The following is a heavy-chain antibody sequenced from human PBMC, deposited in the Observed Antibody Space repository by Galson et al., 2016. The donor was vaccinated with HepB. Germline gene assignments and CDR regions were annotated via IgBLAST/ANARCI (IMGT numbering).Heavy chain of an antibody. J-gene: IGHJ5*01. Sequence: SVKVSCKASGYTFTGYYIHWVRQAPGQGLEWMGWINPISGGTKYAQKFQGWVTMTRDTSISTAYMELGRLTSDDPAVYYCIRSTIYYYDSSSYLNWFDPWGQGTLVTVSS. CDR3: IRSTIYYYDSSSYLNWFDP. CDR1: GYTFTGYY. D-gene: IGHD3-22*01. V-gene: IGHV1-2*04. CDR2: INPISGGT.